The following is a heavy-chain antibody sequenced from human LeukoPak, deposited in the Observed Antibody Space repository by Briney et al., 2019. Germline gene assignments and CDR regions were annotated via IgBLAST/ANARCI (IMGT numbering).Heavy chain of an antibody. CDR2: INPGGDNT. CDR3: ARDPVVVVAATHAFDI. Sequence: ASVKVSCKASGYTFTKYYIHWVRQAPGQGLEWMGLINPGGDNTNYAQNFQGRVTMTRDTSTSTVYMELSSLRSEDTAVYYCARDPVVVVAATHAFDIWGQGTMVTVSS. V-gene: IGHV1-46*01. J-gene: IGHJ3*02. CDR1: GYTFTKYY. D-gene: IGHD2-15*01.